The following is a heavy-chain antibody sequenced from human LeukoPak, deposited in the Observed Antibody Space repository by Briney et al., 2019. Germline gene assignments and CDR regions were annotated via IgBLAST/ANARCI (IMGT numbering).Heavy chain of an antibody. CDR2: ISYDGSNK. D-gene: IGHD3-3*02. V-gene: IGHV3-30*18. CDR3: AKDLFSTIAFDI. J-gene: IGHJ3*02. Sequence: GRSLRLSCAASGFTFSSYGMHWVRQAPGKGLEWVAVISYDGSNKYCADSVKGRFTISRDNSKNTLYLQMNSLRAEDTAVYYCAKDLFSTIAFDIWGQGTMVTVSS. CDR1: GFTFSSYG.